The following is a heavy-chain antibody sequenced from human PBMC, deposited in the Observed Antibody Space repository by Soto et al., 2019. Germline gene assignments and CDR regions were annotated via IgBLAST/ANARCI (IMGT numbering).Heavy chain of an antibody. Sequence: QVQLQQWGAGLLKPSETLSLTCAVYGGSFSGYYWSWIRQPPGKGREWIGEINHSGSTNYNPSLESRDTISVDTSRNQFSLKRSSVTAADTAVCYCARGYSYGYKGYWGQGTLVTVSS. J-gene: IGHJ4*02. CDR1: GGSFSGYY. CDR2: INHSGST. V-gene: IGHV4-34*01. CDR3: ARGYSYGYKGY. D-gene: IGHD5-18*01.